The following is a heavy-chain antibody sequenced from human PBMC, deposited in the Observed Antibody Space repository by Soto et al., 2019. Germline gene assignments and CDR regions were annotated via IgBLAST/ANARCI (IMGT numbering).Heavy chain of an antibody. CDR2: ISYDGSNK. Sequence: QVQLVESGGGVVQPGRSLRLSCAASGFTFSSYAMHWVRQAPGKGLEWVAVISYDGSNKYYADSVKGRFTISRDNSKNTLYLQMNSLRAEDTAVYYCARDQEYCSGGSCYPLGYFDYWGQGTLVTVSS. CDR3: ARDQEYCSGGSCYPLGYFDY. J-gene: IGHJ4*02. CDR1: GFTFSSYA. V-gene: IGHV3-30-3*01. D-gene: IGHD2-15*01.